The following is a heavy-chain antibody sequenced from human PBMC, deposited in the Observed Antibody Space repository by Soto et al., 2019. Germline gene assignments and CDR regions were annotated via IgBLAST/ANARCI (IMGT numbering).Heavy chain of an antibody. J-gene: IGHJ3*02. CDR2: ISGSGGST. Sequence: GGSLSLSCAASGFTFSSYAMSWVRQAPGKGLEWVSAISGSGGSTYYADSVKGRFTISRDNSKNTLYLQMNSLSAEDTAVYYCAKPLYGSGSSDAFDIWGQGTMVTVSS. D-gene: IGHD3-10*01. CDR3: AKPLYGSGSSDAFDI. CDR1: GFTFSSYA. V-gene: IGHV3-23*01.